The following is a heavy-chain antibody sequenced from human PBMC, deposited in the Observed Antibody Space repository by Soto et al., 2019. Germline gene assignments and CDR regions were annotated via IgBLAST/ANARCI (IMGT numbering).Heavy chain of an antibody. Sequence: EVQLVESGGVVVQPGGSLRLSCAASGFTFDDYTMHWVRQAPGKGLEWVSLISWDGGSTYYADSVKGRFTISRDNSKNSLYLQMNSRRTEDTALYYCAAGIAAADFDYWGQGTLVTVSS. D-gene: IGHD6-13*01. V-gene: IGHV3-43*01. CDR3: AAGIAAADFDY. CDR2: ISWDGGST. J-gene: IGHJ4*02. CDR1: GFTFDDYT.